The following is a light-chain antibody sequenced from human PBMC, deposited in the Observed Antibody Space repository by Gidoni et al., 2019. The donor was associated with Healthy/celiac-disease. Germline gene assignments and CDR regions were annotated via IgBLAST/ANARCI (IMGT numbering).Light chain of an antibody. CDR2: LGS. CDR1: QSLLHSNGYNY. V-gene: IGKV2-28*01. Sequence: DIVMTQSPLSLPVTPGEPASISCRSSQSLLHSNGYNYLDWYLQKPGQSPQLLIYLGSNRASGVPDRFSGSGSGTDFTLKISRVEAEDVGVYYGMQALQQYTFGQGTKLEIK. CDR3: MQALQQYT. J-gene: IGKJ2*01.